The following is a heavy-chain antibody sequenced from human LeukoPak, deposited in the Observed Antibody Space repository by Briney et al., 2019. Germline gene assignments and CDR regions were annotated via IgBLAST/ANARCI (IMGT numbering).Heavy chain of an antibody. V-gene: IGHV3-21*01. Sequence: PGGSLRLSCAASGFTFSSYSMNWVRQAPGKGLEWVSSISSSSSYIYYADSVKGRFTISRDNAKNSLYLQMNSLRAEDTAVYYCARFLEWLSHYAYMDVWGKGTTVTVSS. D-gene: IGHD3-3*01. J-gene: IGHJ6*03. CDR2: ISSSSSYI. CDR1: GFTFSSYS. CDR3: ARFLEWLSHYAYMDV.